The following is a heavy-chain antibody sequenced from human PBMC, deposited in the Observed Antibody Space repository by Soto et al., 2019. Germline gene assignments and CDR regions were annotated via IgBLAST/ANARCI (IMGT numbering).Heavy chain of an antibody. V-gene: IGHV1-69*12. CDR1: GGTFNNYA. CDR3: ARDYDTTGDLADAFDL. D-gene: IGHD3-22*01. Sequence: QVQLVQSGAEVKKPGSSVQVSCKASGGTFNNYAFSWVRQAPGQGLEWMGEIIPIFDIANYAQKFQGRLTITADESTSTAYMELSSLRSEDTAVYYCARDYDTTGDLADAFDLWGQGTMVTVSS. J-gene: IGHJ3*01. CDR2: IIPIFDIA.